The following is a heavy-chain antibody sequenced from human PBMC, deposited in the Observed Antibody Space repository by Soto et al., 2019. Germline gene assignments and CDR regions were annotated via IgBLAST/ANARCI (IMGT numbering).Heavy chain of an antibody. CDR1: GGTFSSYA. J-gene: IGHJ5*02. CDR2: IIPIFGTA. Sequence: GASVKVSCKASGGTFSSYAISWVRQAPGQGLEWMGGIIPIFGTANYAQKFQGRVTITADESTSTAYMELSSLRSEDTAVYYCARDRSGIAGSNWFDPWGQGTLVTV. CDR3: ARDRSGIAGSNWFDP. V-gene: IGHV1-69*13. D-gene: IGHD6-13*01.